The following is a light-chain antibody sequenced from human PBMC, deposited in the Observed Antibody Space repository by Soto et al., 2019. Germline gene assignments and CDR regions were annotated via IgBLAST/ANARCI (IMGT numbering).Light chain of an antibody. J-gene: IGKJ1*01. V-gene: IGKV1-6*02. CDR3: LQDYNYPRT. Sequence: AIQLTQSPSSLAASVGDRVTITCRASQGIRNDLGWYQQEPGKAPKFLIYAASSLQSGVPSRFSGSGSGTDFTLTISSLQPEDFATYYCLQDYNYPRTFGQGTKVEIK. CDR1: QGIRND. CDR2: AAS.